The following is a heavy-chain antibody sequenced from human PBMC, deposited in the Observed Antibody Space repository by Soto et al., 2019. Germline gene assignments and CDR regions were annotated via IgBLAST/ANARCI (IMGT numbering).Heavy chain of an antibody. CDR1: GYTFTSYD. D-gene: IGHD2-2*01. CDR3: ARQVVPAFDGYYMDD. J-gene: IGHJ6*03. Sequence: ASVKVSCKASGYTFTSYDINWVRQAPGQGLEWMGWMNPNSGNTGYAQKFQGRVTMTRNTSMSTAYMELSSLRSEDTAVYYCARQVVPAFDGYYMDDWGKGTTVTVSS. V-gene: IGHV1-8*02. CDR2: MNPNSGNT.